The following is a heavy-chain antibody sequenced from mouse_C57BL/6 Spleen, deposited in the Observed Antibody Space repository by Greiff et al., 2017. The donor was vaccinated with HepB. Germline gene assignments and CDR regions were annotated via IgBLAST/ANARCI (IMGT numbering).Heavy chain of an antibody. D-gene: IGHD2-4*01. J-gene: IGHJ3*01. Sequence: EVMLVESGGGLVQPGGSMKLSCVASGFTFSNYCMNWVRQSPEKGLEWVAQIRLKSDNYATHYAESVKGRFTISRDDSKSSVYLQMYNLRAEDTGIYYCTEELYYDSPWFAYWGQGTLVTVSA. CDR2: IRLKSDNYAT. V-gene: IGHV6-3*01. CDR3: TEELYYDSPWFAY. CDR1: GFTFSNYC.